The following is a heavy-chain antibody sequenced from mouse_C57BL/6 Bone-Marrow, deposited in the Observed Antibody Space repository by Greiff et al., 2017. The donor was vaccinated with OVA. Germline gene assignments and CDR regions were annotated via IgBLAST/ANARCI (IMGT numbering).Heavy chain of an antibody. V-gene: IGHV1-50*01. CDR3: AKGLGTTVVPY. CDR1: GYTFTRDW. CDR2: IDPSDSYT. Sequence: QVQLQQPGAELVKPGASVKLSCKASGYTFTRDWMQWVKQRPGQGLEWIGEIDPSDSYTNYNQKFKGKATLTVDTSSSTAYMQLSSLTSADSAVYYCAKGLGTTVVPYWGQGTTLTVSA. D-gene: IGHD1-1*01. J-gene: IGHJ2*01.